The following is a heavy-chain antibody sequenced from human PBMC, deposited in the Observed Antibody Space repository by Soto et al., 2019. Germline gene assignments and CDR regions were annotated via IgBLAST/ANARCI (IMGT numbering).Heavy chain of an antibody. J-gene: IGHJ6*02. V-gene: IGHV4-30-2*01. CDR2: IYHSGST. CDR1: GGSISSGGYS. CDR3: ARDPLNPYVMDV. Sequence: QLQLQESGSGLVKPSQTLSLTCAVSGGSISSGGYSWSWIRQPPGKGLEWIGYIYHSGSTYYNPSPKSRVNISGDRAQNQFPLKLRSVTAAEPAVYSGARDPLNPYVMDVWGRGTPVTVSS.